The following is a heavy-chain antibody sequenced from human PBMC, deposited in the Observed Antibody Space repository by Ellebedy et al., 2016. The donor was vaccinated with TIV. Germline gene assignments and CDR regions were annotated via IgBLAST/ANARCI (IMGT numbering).Heavy chain of an antibody. Sequence: SETLSLTCTVSGGSINNYYWSWIRQAPGKGLEWIGYISNSGRTNYNPSLNTRVTISVDKSKNQFSLNLNSISAADTAVYYWATYVAGQGGRGRWGQGTLVTVSS. CDR1: GGSINNYY. V-gene: IGHV4-59*01. CDR3: ATYVAGQGGRGR. J-gene: IGHJ4*02. D-gene: IGHD1-26*01. CDR2: ISNSGRT.